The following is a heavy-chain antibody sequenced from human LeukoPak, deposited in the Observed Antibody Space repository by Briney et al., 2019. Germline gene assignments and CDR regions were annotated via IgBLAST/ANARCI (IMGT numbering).Heavy chain of an antibody. CDR3: ARVYGSTSTKSLNYFDY. CDR2: ISSSSSTI. Sequence: GGSLRLSCAASGFTFSSYSMNWVRQAPGKGLEWVSYISSSSSTIYYADSVKGRFTISRDNAKNSLYLQMNSLRAEDTAVYHCARVYGSTSTKSLNYFDYWGQGILVTVSS. V-gene: IGHV3-48*01. D-gene: IGHD2-2*01. J-gene: IGHJ4*02. CDR1: GFTFSSYS.